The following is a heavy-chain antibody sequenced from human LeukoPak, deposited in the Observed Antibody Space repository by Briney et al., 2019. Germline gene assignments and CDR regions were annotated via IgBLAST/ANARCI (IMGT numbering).Heavy chain of an antibody. CDR3: ARVGYSGYDWALGY. Sequence: GGSLRLSCAASGFTFSDYYMSWIRQAPGKGLEWVSYISSSSSYTNYADSVKGRFTISRDNAKNSLYLQMNSLRAEDTAVYYCARVGYSGYDWALGYWGQGTLVTVSS. CDR1: GFTFSDYY. J-gene: IGHJ4*02. CDR2: ISSSSSYT. V-gene: IGHV3-11*05. D-gene: IGHD5-12*01.